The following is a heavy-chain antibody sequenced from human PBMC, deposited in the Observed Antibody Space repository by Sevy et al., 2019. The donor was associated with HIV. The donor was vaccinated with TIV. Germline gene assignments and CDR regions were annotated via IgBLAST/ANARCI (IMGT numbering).Heavy chain of an antibody. CDR3: VKDGGSGSGPSAEYFHH. Sequence: GGYLRLSCAASGFTFDDYAMHWVRQAPGKGLEWVSGISWNSAFIGYADSVKGRLTISRDNAKNSLYLQMNSLKPEDTAFYYCVKDGGSGSGPSAEYFHHWGQGTLVTVSS. CDR1: GFTFDDYA. V-gene: IGHV3-9*01. D-gene: IGHD6-19*01. J-gene: IGHJ1*01. CDR2: ISWNSAFI.